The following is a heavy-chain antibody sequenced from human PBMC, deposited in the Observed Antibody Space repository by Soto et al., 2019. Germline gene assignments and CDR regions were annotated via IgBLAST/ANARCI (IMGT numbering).Heavy chain of an antibody. V-gene: IGHV1-2*02. D-gene: IGHD1-20*01. CDR1: GYTFTGYF. Sequence: ASVKVSCKASGYTFTGYFMYWVRQVPGQGLEWMGWINPNTGAANHAQKFLGRVTMTRDTSINTVYMEVSRLRSDDTAVYYCVRGRSVLYLDLWGRGTQVTVSS. CDR2: INPNTGAA. J-gene: IGHJ1*01. CDR3: VRGRSVLYLDL.